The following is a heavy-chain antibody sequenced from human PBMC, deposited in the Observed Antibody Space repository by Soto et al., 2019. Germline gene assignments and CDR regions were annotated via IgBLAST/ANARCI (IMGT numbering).Heavy chain of an antibody. CDR1: AAPLSSEAYY. Sequence: SRSLPSTISAAPLSSEAYYSSQIRPHPGKGLVWSGYTDYTGSTYYNPSLKSRVTIPVDTSKNQVSLKLSSVTAADTAVYYCALDRGGYYLFDRWGQGTLVTVSS. J-gene: IGHJ4*02. CDR2: TDYTGST. V-gene: IGHV4-31*03. D-gene: IGHD3-22*01. CDR3: ALDRGGYYLFDR.